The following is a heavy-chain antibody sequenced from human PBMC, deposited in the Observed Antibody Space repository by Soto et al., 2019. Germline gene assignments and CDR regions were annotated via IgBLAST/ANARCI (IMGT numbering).Heavy chain of an antibody. CDR2: INGGSGKT. J-gene: IGHJ3*02. V-gene: IGHV1-3*01. D-gene: IGHD1-26*01. CDR3: ARYSGNYQDAFDI. Sequence: ASVKVSCKASGFTFTLYSMHWVRQAPGQRLEWMGWINGGSGKTKYSKKFQGRVTIARDTSASTAYMEVSSLRSEDTAVYYCARYSGNYQDAFDIWGQGTMVTVSS. CDR1: GFTFTLYS.